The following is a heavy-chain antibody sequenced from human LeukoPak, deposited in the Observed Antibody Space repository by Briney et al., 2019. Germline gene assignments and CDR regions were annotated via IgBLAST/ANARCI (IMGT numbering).Heavy chain of an antibody. Sequence: AXVKVSCKASGYTFTSYAMHWVRQAPGQRLEWMGWINAGNGNTKYSQEFQGRVTITRDTSASTAYMEVSSLRYEDMGVYYCALLGVVRGVTLDYWGQGTLVTVSS. CDR2: INAGNGNT. CDR1: GYTFTSYA. D-gene: IGHD3-10*01. CDR3: ALLGVVRGVTLDY. V-gene: IGHV1-3*03. J-gene: IGHJ4*02.